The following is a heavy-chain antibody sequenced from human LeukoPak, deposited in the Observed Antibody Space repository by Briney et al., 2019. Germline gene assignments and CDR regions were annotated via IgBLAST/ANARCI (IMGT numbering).Heavy chain of an antibody. J-gene: IGHJ4*02. V-gene: IGHV4-34*01. CDR1: GGSFSGYY. CDR3: ARGDFPSDRSLDY. CDR2: INHSGST. D-gene: IGHD2/OR15-2a*01. Sequence: SETLSLTCAVYGGSFSGYYWSWIRQPPGKGLEWIGEINHSGSTNYNPSLKSRVTISVDTSKNQFSLKLSSVTAADTAVYYCARGDFPSDRSLDYWGQGTLVTVSS.